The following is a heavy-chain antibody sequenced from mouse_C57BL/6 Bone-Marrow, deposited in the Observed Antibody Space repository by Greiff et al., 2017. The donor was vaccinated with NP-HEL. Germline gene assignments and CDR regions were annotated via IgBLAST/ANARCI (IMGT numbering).Heavy chain of an antibody. CDR1: GFNIKNTY. Sequence: VQLKESVAELVPPGASVKLSCTASGFNIKNTYMHWVKQRPEQGLQWLGRISRANGNTKYAPKFQGKATLTADTSSNTAYLQLSSLTSEDTAIYYCADYQGPSHQFSNPMDYWGQGPTDT. CDR2: ISRANGNT. D-gene: IGHD5-5*01. J-gene: IGHJ4*01. V-gene: IGHV14-3*01. CDR3: ADYQGPSHQFSNPMDY.